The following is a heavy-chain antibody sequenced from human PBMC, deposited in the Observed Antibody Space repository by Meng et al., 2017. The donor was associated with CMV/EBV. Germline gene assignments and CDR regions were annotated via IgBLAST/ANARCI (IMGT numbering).Heavy chain of an antibody. J-gene: IGHJ4*01. CDR1: GYTFTSYD. Sequence: ASVKVSCKASGYTFTSYDINWVRQATGQGLEWMGWMNPNSGNTGYAQKFQGRVTMTRNTSISTAYMELSSLRSEDTAVYYCARGIRGYDFWSGYYTHLDYWGQERWSPSPQ. V-gene: IGHV1-8*01. CDR3: ARGIRGYDFWSGYYTHLDY. CDR2: MNPNSGNT. D-gene: IGHD3-3*01.